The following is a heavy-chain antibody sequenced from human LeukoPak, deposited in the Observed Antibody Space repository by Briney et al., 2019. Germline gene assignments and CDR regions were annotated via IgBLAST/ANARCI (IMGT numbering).Heavy chain of an antibody. V-gene: IGHV1-18*01. J-gene: IGHJ6*02. CDR3: ARVNGSGSRLNDFSYYGMDV. CDR1: GYTFTSYG. Sequence: GASVKVSCKASGYTFTSYGISWVRQAPGQGLEWMGWISAYNGNTNYAQKLQGRVTMTTDTSTSTAYMELRSLRSDDTAVYYCARVNGSGSRLNDFSYYGMDVWGQGTTVTVSS. D-gene: IGHD3-10*01. CDR2: ISAYNGNT.